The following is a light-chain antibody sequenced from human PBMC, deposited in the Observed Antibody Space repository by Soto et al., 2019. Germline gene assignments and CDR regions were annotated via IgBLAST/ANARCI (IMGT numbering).Light chain of an antibody. J-gene: IGKJ2*01. CDR1: QYIRND. CDR2: AAS. Sequence: AIPMTQSPSSLYASIGDRVTITCRASQYIRNDLGWYQQKPGKAPQLLIYAASNLQSEVPSRFSVSGSGTDFTLTNSSLQPEDFATYYCLQDYNYPNTFGQGTKLEIK. V-gene: IGKV1-6*01. CDR3: LQDYNYPNT.